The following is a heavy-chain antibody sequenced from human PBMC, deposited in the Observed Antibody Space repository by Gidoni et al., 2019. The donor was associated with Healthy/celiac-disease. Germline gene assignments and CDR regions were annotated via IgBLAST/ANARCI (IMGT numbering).Heavy chain of an antibody. CDR1: GFTFSDYY. V-gene: IGHV3-11*01. D-gene: IGHD5-18*01. Sequence: QVQPVESGGGLVKPGGSLRLSGPAPGFTFSDYYMSWIRQAPGKGLEWVSYISSSGSTIYYADSVKGRFTISRDNAKNSLYLQMNSLRAEDTAVYYCARAHPKGIPSDYWGQGTLVTVSS. CDR3: ARAHPKGIPSDY. CDR2: ISSSGSTI. J-gene: IGHJ4*02.